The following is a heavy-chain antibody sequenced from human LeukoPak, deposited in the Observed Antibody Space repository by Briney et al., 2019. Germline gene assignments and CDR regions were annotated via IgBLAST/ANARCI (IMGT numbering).Heavy chain of an antibody. Sequence: AASVKVSCKASGYTFTGYYMHWVRQAPGQGLEWMGWINPNSGGTNYAQKFQGRVTMTRDTSISTAYMELSRLRSDDTAVYYCARTSSSRVWFDPWGQGTLVTVSS. CDR2: INPNSGGT. D-gene: IGHD6-13*01. J-gene: IGHJ5*02. CDR3: ARTSSSRVWFDP. V-gene: IGHV1-2*02. CDR1: GYTFTGYY.